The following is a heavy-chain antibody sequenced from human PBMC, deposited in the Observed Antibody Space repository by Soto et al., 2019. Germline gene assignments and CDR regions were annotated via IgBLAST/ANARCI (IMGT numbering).Heavy chain of an antibody. CDR1: GFTFSSYA. J-gene: IGHJ1*01. D-gene: IGHD3-22*01. V-gene: IGHV3-30-3*01. CDR3: ARAPMPDYYDSRQGPRFQH. Sequence: PGGSLRLSCAASGFTFSSYAMHWVRQAPGKGLEWVAVISYDGSNKYYADSVKGRFTISRDNSKNTLYLQMNSLRAEDTAVYYCARAPMPDYYDSRQGPRFQHWGQGTLVTSPQ. CDR2: ISYDGSNK.